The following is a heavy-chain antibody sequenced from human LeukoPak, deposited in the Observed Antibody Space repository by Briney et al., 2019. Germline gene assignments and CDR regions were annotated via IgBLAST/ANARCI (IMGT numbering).Heavy chain of an antibody. V-gene: IGHV4-30-4*08. CDR3: ARDAHYGSTSDYGMDV. Sequence: KPSQTLSLTCTVSGGSISSGGYYWSWIRQHPGKGLEWIGYIYYSGSTYYNPSLKSRVTISVDTSKNQFSLKLSSVTAADTAVYYCARDAHYGSTSDYGMDVWGQGTTVTVS. J-gene: IGHJ6*02. CDR2: IYYSGST. CDR1: GGSISSGGYY. D-gene: IGHD3-10*01.